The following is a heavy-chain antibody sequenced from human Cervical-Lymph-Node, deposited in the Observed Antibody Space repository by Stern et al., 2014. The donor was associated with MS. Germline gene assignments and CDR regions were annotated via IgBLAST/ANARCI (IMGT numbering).Heavy chain of an antibody. Sequence: QVQLQQWGAGLLKPSETLSLTCAVYGGSFSGYYWSWIRQPPGKGLEWIGEINHSGSNNYNPSLKSRVTISVDTSKNQFSLKLSSVTAADTAVYYCASLYCSGGSCYFEWGQGTLVTVSS. V-gene: IGHV4-34*01. CDR2: INHSGSN. D-gene: IGHD2-15*01. CDR1: GGSFSGYY. CDR3: ASLYCSGGSCYFE. J-gene: IGHJ4*02.